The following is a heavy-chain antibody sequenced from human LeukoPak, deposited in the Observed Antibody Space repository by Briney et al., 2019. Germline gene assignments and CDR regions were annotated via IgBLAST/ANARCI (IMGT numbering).Heavy chain of an antibody. CDR3: ASSQSITMVRGVIHWFDP. D-gene: IGHD3-10*01. CDR2: IYYSGST. V-gene: IGHV4-59*08. CDR1: GGSISSYY. Sequence: KPSETLSLTCTVSGGSISSYYWSWIRQPPGKGLEWIGYIYYSGSTNYNPSLKSRVTISVDTSKNQFSLKLSSVTAADTAVYYCASSQSITMVRGVIHWFDPWGQGTLVTVSS. J-gene: IGHJ5*02.